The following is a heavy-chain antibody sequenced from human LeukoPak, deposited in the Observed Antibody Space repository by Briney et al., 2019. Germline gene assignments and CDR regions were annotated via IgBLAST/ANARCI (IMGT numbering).Heavy chain of an antibody. J-gene: IGHJ3*02. V-gene: IGHV1-46*01. CDR1: GYTFTTYY. CDR3: ARSGSGWYRNGAFDI. CDR2: INPSGGST. D-gene: IGHD6-19*01. Sequence: GASVKVSCEASGYTFTTYYMHWVRQAPGQGLEWMGIINPSGGSTSYAQKLQGRVTMTTDTSTSTAYMELRSLRSDDTAVYYCARSGSGWYRNGAFDIWGQGTMVTVSS.